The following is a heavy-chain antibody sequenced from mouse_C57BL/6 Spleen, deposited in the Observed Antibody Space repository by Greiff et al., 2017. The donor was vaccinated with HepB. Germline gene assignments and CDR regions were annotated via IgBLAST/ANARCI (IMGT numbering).Heavy chain of an antibody. CDR2: IYPRSGNT. V-gene: IGHV1-81*01. D-gene: IGHD2-10*02. CDR3: ARGVSISSAAHCYFAV. Sequence: VQLQQSGAELARPGASVKLSCKASGYTFTSYGISWVKQRTGQGLEWIGEIYPRSGNTYYNEKFKGKATLTADKSSSTAYMELRSLTSEDSAVYFCARGVSISSAAHCYFAVSFTGTTVTVSS. J-gene: IGHJ1*03. CDR1: GYTFTSYG.